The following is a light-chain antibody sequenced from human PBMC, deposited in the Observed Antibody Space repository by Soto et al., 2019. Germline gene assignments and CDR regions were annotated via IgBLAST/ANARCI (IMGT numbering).Light chain of an antibody. J-gene: IGLJ3*02. CDR3: ASYEDSGTLV. V-gene: IGLV2-23*02. CDR1: SSDIGRYNL. CDR2: QVT. Sequence: QSVLTQPASVSGSPGQSITISCTGTSSDIGRYNLVSWYQEHPGNVPKLMIHQVTKRPSGVSNRFSGSKPGSTASLIISGLQAEDEALYYCASYEDSGTLVLGGGTKVTVL.